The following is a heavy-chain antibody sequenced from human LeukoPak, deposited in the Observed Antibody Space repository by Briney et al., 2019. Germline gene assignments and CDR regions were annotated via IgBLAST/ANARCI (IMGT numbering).Heavy chain of an antibody. V-gene: IGHV3-53*01. CDR3: ARDVDGGPFDC. Sequence: GGSLRLSCAASGLSVSSNYMSWVRQAPGKGLEWVSVIYSDGSTYYADSVKGRFTISRDNSKNTLYLQISSLRADDTAVYYCARDVDGGPFDCWGQGTLGTVSS. CDR1: GLSVSSNY. D-gene: IGHD3-10*01. J-gene: IGHJ4*02. CDR2: IYSDGST.